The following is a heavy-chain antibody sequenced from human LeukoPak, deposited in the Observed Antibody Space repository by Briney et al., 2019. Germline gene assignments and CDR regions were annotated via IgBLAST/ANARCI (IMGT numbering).Heavy chain of an antibody. D-gene: IGHD5-12*01. V-gene: IGHV1-8*01. J-gene: IGHJ3*02. CDR1: GYTFTSYD. Sequence: ASVKVSCKASGYTFTSYDINWVRQATGQGLEWMGWMNPNSGNTGYAQKFQGRVTMTRNTSISTAYMELSSLRSEDTAVYYCALGIRGYSGYVRPHAFDIWGQGTMVTVSS. CDR2: MNPNSGNT. CDR3: ALGIRGYSGYVRPHAFDI.